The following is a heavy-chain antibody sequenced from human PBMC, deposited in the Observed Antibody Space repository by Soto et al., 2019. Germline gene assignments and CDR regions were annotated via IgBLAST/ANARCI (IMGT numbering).Heavy chain of an antibody. CDR1: GYTFTTYG. CDR3: ARWDCSHNNCNGDYLQY. V-gene: IGHV1-18*01. J-gene: IGHJ1*01. D-gene: IGHD2-15*01. Sequence: QVQLVQSGAEVKKPGASVKVSCKASGYTFTTYGISWVRQAPGQGLEWMGWISAYNGGANYVQKFQGRVTMGTDTSTSTAYTELRSLRSDDTAMYYCARWDCSHNNCNGDYLQYWGQGSLVSVSS. CDR2: ISAYNGGA.